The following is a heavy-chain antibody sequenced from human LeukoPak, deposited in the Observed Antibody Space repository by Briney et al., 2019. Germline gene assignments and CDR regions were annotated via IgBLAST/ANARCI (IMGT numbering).Heavy chain of an antibody. CDR3: AKEEDYYDSSGYFDY. CDR2: IWYDGSNK. D-gene: IGHD3-22*01. Sequence: GGSLRLSCAASGFTFSSYGMHWVRQAPGKGLEWVAVIWYDGSNKYYADSVKGRFTISRDNSKNTLYLQMNSLRAEDTAVYYCAKEEDYYDSSGYFDYWGQGTLVTVSS. J-gene: IGHJ4*02. V-gene: IGHV3-33*06. CDR1: GFTFSSYG.